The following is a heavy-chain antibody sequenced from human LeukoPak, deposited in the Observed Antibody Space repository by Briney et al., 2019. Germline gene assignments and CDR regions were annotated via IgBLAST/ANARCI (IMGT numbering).Heavy chain of an antibody. Sequence: PSETLSLTCAVYGGSFSGYYWSWVRQPPGKGLEWIGEINHSGSTNYNPSLKSRVTISVDTSKNQFSLKLSSVTAADTAVYYCARGCTKRSVPFQHWGQGTLVTVSS. D-gene: IGHD2-8*01. CDR1: GGSFSGYY. V-gene: IGHV4-34*01. J-gene: IGHJ1*01. CDR2: INHSGST. CDR3: ARGCTKRSVPFQH.